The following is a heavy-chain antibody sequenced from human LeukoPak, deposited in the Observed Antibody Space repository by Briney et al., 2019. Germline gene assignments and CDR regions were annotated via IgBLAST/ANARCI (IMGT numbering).Heavy chain of an antibody. CDR3: ARAGYSSGWYYFDY. V-gene: IGHV3-74*01. J-gene: IGHJ4*02. CDR2: INSDGNST. D-gene: IGHD6-19*01. Sequence: PGGSLRLSCAASGFTFSSYWMHWVRQAPGKGLVWVSRINSDGNSTSYADSVKGRFTISRDNAKNTLYLQMNSLRAEDTAVYYCARAGYSSGWYYFDYWGQGTLVTVSS. CDR1: GFTFSSYW.